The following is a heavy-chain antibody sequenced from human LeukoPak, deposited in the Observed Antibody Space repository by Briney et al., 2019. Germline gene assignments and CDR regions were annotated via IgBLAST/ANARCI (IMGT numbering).Heavy chain of an antibody. Sequence: ASVKVSCKASGYTFTGYYMHWVRQAPGQGLEWMGWINPNSGGTNYAQKFQGRVTITRDTSINTVYMELNSLTYEDTAVYYCARGGGGEYSSSWYGNWFDPWGQGTLVTVPS. V-gene: IGHV1-2*02. CDR1: GYTFTGYY. CDR2: INPNSGGT. CDR3: ARGGGGEYSSSWYGNWFDP. J-gene: IGHJ5*02. D-gene: IGHD6-13*01.